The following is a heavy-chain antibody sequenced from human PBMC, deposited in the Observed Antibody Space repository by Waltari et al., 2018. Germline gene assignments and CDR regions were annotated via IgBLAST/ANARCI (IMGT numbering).Heavy chain of an antibody. CDR2: IYTSGST. V-gene: IGHV4-4*09. CDR3: VRYSNCGGDCLGAFDI. CDR1: GGSISSYY. J-gene: IGHJ3*02. Sequence: QVQLQESGPGLVKPSETLSLTCTVSGGSISSYYWSWIRQPPGKGLEWIGYIYTSGSTNYNPSLKSRVTISVDTSKNQFSLKLSSVTAADTAVYYCVRYSNCGGDCLGAFDIWGQGTMVTVSS. D-gene: IGHD2-21*01.